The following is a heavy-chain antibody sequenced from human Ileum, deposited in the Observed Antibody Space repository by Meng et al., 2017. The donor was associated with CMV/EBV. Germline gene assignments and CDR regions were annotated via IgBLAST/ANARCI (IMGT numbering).Heavy chain of an antibody. V-gene: IGHV1-69*01. Sequence: QVQLVQSGAEVKKPGSSVKVSCEGSGGTVSSNAISWVRHAPGQGLEWMGVISPIFRTSNYAQKFQGRLTITADESTSTAYMELSSLTSGDTAVYYCATSGRGPKYYFDYWGQGTLVTVSS. CDR2: ISPIFRTS. CDR1: GGTVSSNA. CDR3: ATSGRGPKYYFDY. D-gene: IGHD1-14*01. J-gene: IGHJ4*02.